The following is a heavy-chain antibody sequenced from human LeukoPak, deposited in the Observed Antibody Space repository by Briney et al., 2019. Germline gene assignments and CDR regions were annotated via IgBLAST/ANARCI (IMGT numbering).Heavy chain of an antibody. CDR2: ISYDGSNK. CDR3: PSGIDAFDI. CDR1: GFTFSSYG. J-gene: IGHJ3*02. Sequence: GGSLRLSCAAPGFTFSSYGMHWVRQAPGKGLEWVAVISYDGSNKHYADSVKGRFTISRDNSKNTLYLQMNSLRAEDTAVYYCPSGIDAFDIWGQGTMVTVSS. D-gene: IGHD2-15*01. V-gene: IGHV3-30*03.